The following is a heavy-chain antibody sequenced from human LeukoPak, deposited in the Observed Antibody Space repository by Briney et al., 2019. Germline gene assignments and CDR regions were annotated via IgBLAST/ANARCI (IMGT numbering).Heavy chain of an antibody. J-gene: IGHJ4*02. Sequence: HPGGSLRLSCAASGFTFSSYAMSWVRQAPGKGLEWVSAISGSGGSTYYAGSVKGRFTISRDNSKNTLYLQMNSLRAEDTAVYYCALGVRGVTFDYWGQGTLVTVSS. D-gene: IGHD3-10*01. CDR2: ISGSGGST. CDR3: ALGVRGVTFDY. V-gene: IGHV3-23*01. CDR1: GFTFSSYA.